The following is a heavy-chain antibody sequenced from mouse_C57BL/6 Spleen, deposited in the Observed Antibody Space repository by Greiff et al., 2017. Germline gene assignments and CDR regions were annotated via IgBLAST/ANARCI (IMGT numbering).Heavy chain of an antibody. CDR3: ARSYYSNDGAMDY. V-gene: IGHV1-69*01. CDR1: GYTFTSYW. CDR2: IDPSDSYT. J-gene: IGHJ4*01. D-gene: IGHD2-5*01. Sequence: QVQLQQPGAELVMPGASVKLSCTASGYTFTSYWMHWVKQRPGQGLEWIGEIDPSDSYTNYNQKFKGKSTLTVDKSSSTAYMQLSRLTSEDSAVYYCARSYYSNDGAMDYWGQGTSVTVSS.